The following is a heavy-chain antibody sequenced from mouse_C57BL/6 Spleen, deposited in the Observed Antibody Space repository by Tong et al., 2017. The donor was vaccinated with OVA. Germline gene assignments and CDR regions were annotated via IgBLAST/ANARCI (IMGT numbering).Heavy chain of an antibody. CDR2: IYPGSGST. Sequence: VQLQESGAELVKPGASVKMSCKASGYTFTSYWITWVKQRPGQGLEWIGDIYPGSGSTNYNEKFKSKATLTVDTSSSTDYMQLSSLTSEDSAVYYCAREALITTVENPFAYWGQGTLVTVSA. CDR1: GYTFTSYW. J-gene: IGHJ3*01. CDR3: AREALITTVENPFAY. D-gene: IGHD1-1*01. V-gene: IGHV1-55*01.